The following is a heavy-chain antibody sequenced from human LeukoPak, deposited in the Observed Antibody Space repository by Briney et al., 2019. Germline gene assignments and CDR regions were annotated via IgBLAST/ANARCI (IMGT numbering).Heavy chain of an antibody. CDR2: IYTSGST. J-gene: IGHJ3*02. CDR1: GGSISSYY. Sequence: PSETLSLTCTVSGGSISSYYWSWIRQPAGKGLEWIGRIYTSGSTNCNPSLKSRVTMSVDTSKNQFSLKLSSVTAADTAVYYCARENKSTVTTLRFFDIWGQGTMVTVSS. V-gene: IGHV4-4*07. D-gene: IGHD4-17*01. CDR3: ARENKSTVTTLRFFDI.